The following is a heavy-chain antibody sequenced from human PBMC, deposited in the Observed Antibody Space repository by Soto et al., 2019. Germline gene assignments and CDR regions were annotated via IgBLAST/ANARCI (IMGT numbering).Heavy chain of an antibody. D-gene: IGHD1-26*01. CDR1: GYTFTSYG. V-gene: IGHV1-18*04. Sequence: QVQLVQSGAEVKKPGASVKVSCKASGYTFTSYGISWVRQAPGKGLEWMGWISAYNGNTNYAQKLQGRVTMTTDTSTSTAYMELRSLRSDDTAVYYCARDFSGKTLFSSNFDYWGQGTLVTVSS. CDR2: ISAYNGNT. CDR3: ARDFSGKTLFSSNFDY. J-gene: IGHJ4*02.